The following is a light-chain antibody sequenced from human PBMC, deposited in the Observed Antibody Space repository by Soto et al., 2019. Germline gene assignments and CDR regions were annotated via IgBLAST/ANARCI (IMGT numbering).Light chain of an antibody. CDR1: QGISSF. CDR3: QQLNSFPIP. Sequence: IQLTQSPSSLSASVGDRVTITCRASQGISSFLAWYQQKPGKAPKLLIYGASTLQSGVPSRFSRSGSGTDFTLTTGSLQPEDFATYYCQQLNSFPIPFGPGTKVDIK. V-gene: IGKV1-9*01. CDR2: GAS. J-gene: IGKJ3*01.